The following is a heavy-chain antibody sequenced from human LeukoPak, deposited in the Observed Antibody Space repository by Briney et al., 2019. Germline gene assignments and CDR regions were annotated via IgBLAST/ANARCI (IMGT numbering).Heavy chain of an antibody. D-gene: IGHD6-13*01. CDR1: GFTFSSYG. V-gene: IGHV3-33*01. CDR2: IWYDGSNK. CDR3: ARDSSWPLLDY. J-gene: IGHJ4*02. Sequence: GGSLRLSCAASGFTFSSYGMHWVRQAPGKGLEWVAVIWYDGSNKYYADSVKGRFTISRDNSKNTLYLQTNSLRAEDTAVYYCARDSSWPLLDYWGQGTLVTVSS.